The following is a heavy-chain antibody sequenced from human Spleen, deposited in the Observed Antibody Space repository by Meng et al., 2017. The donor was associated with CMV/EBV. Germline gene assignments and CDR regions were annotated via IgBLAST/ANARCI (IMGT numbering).Heavy chain of an antibody. CDR3: ARVGAYCGGDCYHPR. V-gene: IGHV4-4*02. D-gene: IGHD2-21*02. J-gene: IGHJ4*02. CDR1: GGSLSSRNW. CDR2: IYHSGST. Sequence: VHLQGPGPGLVKPSGTLSLTCAVPGGSLSSRNWWSWVRQPPGKGLEWIGEIYHSGSTNYNPSLKSRVTISVDESKNQLSLRLSSVTAADTAVYYCARVGAYCGGDCYHPRWGQGTLVTVSS.